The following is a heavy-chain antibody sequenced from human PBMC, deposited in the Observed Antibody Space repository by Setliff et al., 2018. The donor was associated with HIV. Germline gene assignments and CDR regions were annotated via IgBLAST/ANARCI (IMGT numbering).Heavy chain of an antibody. V-gene: IGHV4-39*01. J-gene: IGHJ5*02. CDR2: IYYSGST. CDR1: GGSITSTSTYY. Sequence: SETLSLTCTVSGGSITSTSTYYWGWIRQPPGKGLEWIGSIYYSGSTYYNSSLQSRVTISVDTSKNQFSLKVNSVTAADTAVYYCARHPPNLDWLDPWGQGTLVTVSS. CDR3: ARHPPNLDWLDP.